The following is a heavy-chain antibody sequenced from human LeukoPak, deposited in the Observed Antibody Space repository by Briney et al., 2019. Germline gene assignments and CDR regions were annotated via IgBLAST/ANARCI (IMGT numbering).Heavy chain of an antibody. J-gene: IGHJ6*02. CDR1: GYTFTGYY. CDR3: ARGDSLYHYGMDV. Sequence: ASVKVSCKTSGYTFTGYYMHWVRQAPGQGLEWMGRINPNSGGTNYAQNFQGRVIMTRDTSTSTAYMELRRLRFDDTAMYYCARGDSLYHYGMDVWGQGTSVTVSS. CDR2: INPNSGGT. D-gene: IGHD3-16*02. V-gene: IGHV1-2*06.